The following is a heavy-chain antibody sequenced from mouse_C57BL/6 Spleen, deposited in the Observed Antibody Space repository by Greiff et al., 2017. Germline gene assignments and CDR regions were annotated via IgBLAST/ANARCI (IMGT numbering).Heavy chain of an antibody. CDR3: ARMEIYDGYFYYFDY. V-gene: IGHV1-64*01. CDR1: GYTFTSYW. D-gene: IGHD2-3*01. Sequence: VQLQQPGAELVKPGASVKLSCKASGYTFTSYWMHWVKQRPGQGLEWIGMIHPNSGSTNYNEKFKSKATLTVDKSSSTAYMQLSSLTSEDSAVYYCARMEIYDGYFYYFDYWGQGTTLTVSS. CDR2: IHPNSGST. J-gene: IGHJ2*01.